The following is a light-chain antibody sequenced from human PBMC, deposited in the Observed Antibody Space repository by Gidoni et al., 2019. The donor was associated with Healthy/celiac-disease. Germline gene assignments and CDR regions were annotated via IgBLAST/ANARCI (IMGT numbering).Light chain of an antibody. J-gene: IGLJ2*01. CDR3: CSYAGSSTLEV. Sequence: QSALTQPASVSGSPGQSITISCTGTSSDVGSYNLVSWYQQHPGKAPKLMTYEGSKRPSGVSNRFSGSKSGNTASLTISGLQAEDEADYYCCSYAGSSTLEVFGGGTKLTVL. CDR1: SSDVGSYNL. CDR2: EGS. V-gene: IGLV2-23*01.